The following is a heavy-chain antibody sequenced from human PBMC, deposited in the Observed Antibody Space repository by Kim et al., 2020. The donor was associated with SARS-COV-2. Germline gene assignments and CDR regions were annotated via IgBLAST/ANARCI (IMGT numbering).Heavy chain of an antibody. D-gene: IGHD6-6*01. CDR2: VSRSSSYI. V-gene: IGHV3-21*01. CDR1: GFTFSSYS. J-gene: IGHJ4*02. CDR3: AREGEYGSSLNHFDY. Sequence: GGSLRLSCAASGFTFSSYSMNWVRQAPGKGLEWVSSVSRSSSYIYNADSVKGRFTISRDNAKNSLYLQMNSLRAEDTAVYYCAREGEYGSSLNHFDYWGQGILVTVSS.